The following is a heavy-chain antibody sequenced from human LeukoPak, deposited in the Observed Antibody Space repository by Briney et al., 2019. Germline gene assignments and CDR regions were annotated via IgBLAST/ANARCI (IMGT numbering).Heavy chain of an antibody. CDR1: GGSFSGYY. J-gene: IGHJ3*02. V-gene: IGHV4-34*01. CDR2: INRSGST. Sequence: SETLSLTCAVYGGSFSGYYWSWIRQPPGKGLEWIGEINRSGSTNYNPSLKSQVTISVDTSKNQFSLKLSSVTAADTAVYYCARVETLAVFVGAFDIWGQGTMVTVSS. D-gene: IGHD6-19*01. CDR3: ARVETLAVFVGAFDI.